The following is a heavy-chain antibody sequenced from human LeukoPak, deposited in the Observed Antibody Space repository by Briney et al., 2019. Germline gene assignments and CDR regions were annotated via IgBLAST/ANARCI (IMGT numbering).Heavy chain of an antibody. J-gene: IGHJ3*01. V-gene: IGHV4-59*01. CDR1: GASTSAYY. CDR2: SYSGGNA. Sequence: SETLSLTCTVSGASTSAYYWSWIRQPPGKGLEWIGYSYSGGNANYSPSLKSRVTISIDTSENQFSLRLTSVTAADTAIYFCAHSKRGGGYYINAFAVWGQGALVTISS. D-gene: IGHD1-26*01. CDR3: AHSKRGGGYYINAFAV.